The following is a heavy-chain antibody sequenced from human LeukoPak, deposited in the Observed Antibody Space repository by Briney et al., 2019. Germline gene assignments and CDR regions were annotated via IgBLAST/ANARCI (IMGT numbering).Heavy chain of an antibody. V-gene: IGHV4-39*01. Sequence: SETLSLTRTVSGGSISSSSYYWGWIRQPPGKGLEWIGSIYYSGSTYYNPSLKSRVTISVDTSKNQFSLKLSTVTAADTAVYYCASYDSSGWYWGQGTLVTVSS. CDR3: ASYDSSGWY. D-gene: IGHD6-19*01. CDR1: GGSISSSSYY. CDR2: IYYSGST. J-gene: IGHJ4*02.